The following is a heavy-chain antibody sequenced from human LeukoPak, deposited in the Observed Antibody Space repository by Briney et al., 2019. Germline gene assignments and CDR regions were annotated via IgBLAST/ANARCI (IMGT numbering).Heavy chain of an antibody. D-gene: IGHD3-22*01. CDR2: MNPNSGNT. Sequence: GASVKVSCKASGYTFTSYDINWVRQATGQGLEWMGWMNPNSGNTGYAQKFQGRVTMTRNTSISTAYMELSSLRSEDTAVYYCARVRYYDSSGSTTFDYWGQGTLVTVSS. CDR3: ARVRYYDSSGSTTFDY. V-gene: IGHV1-8*01. J-gene: IGHJ4*02. CDR1: GYTFTSYD.